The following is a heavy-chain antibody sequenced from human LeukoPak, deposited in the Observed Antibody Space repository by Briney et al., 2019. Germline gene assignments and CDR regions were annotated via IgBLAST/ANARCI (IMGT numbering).Heavy chain of an antibody. D-gene: IGHD1-26*01. CDR1: GFTFSSYS. V-gene: IGHV3-21*01. CDR3: ARVPPAYINLLRPDY. J-gene: IGHJ4*02. CDR2: ISSSSSYI. Sequence: GGSLRLSCAASGFTFSSYSMNWVRQAPGKGLEWVSSISSSSSYIYYADSVKGRFTISRDNAKNSLCLQMNSLRAEDTAVYYCARVPPAYINLLRPDYWGQGTLVTVSS.